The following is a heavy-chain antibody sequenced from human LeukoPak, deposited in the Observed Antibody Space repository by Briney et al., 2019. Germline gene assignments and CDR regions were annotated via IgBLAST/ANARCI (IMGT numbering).Heavy chain of an antibody. CDR3: ARDRPRGYDSSGYYDY. V-gene: IGHV3-48*03. D-gene: IGHD3-22*01. J-gene: IGHJ4*02. Sequence: PGGSLRLSCAASGFTFSSYEMNWVRQAPGKGLEWVSYISSSGSTIYYADPVKGRFTISRDNAKNSLYLQMNSLRAEDTAVYYCARDRPRGYDSSGYYDYWGQGTLVTVSS. CDR1: GFTFSSYE. CDR2: ISSSGSTI.